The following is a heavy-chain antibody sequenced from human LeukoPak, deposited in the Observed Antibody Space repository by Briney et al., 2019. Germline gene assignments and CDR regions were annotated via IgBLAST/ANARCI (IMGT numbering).Heavy chain of an antibody. CDR3: TRGSLYYDILTGLDY. J-gene: IGHJ4*02. CDR2: IRSKAYGGTT. V-gene: IGHV3-49*04. CDR1: GFTFGDHA. D-gene: IGHD3-9*01. Sequence: GGSLRLSCTTSGFTFGDHAMSWVRQAPGKGLEGVGFIRSKAYGGTTEYAASVKGRFSISRDDSKSIAYLQMNSLKTEDTAVYYCTRGSLYYDILTGLDYWGQGTLVTVSS.